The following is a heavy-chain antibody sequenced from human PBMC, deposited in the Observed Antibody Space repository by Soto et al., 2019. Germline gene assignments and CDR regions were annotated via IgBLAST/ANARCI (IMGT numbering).Heavy chain of an antibody. CDR2: ISYDGSNK. CDR3: ARDPFMTTVLEFDY. Sequence: QVQLVESGGGVVQPGRSLRLSCAASGFTFSSYAMHWVRQAPGKGLEWVAVISYDGSNKYYADSVKGRFTISRDNSKNTLYLQMNCLRAEDTAVYYCARDPFMTTVLEFDYWGQGTLVTVSS. CDR1: GFTFSSYA. V-gene: IGHV3-30-3*01. J-gene: IGHJ4*02. D-gene: IGHD4-17*01.